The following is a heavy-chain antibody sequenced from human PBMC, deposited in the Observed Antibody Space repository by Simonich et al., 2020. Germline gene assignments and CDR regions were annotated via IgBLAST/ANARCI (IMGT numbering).Heavy chain of an antibody. D-gene: IGHD7-27*01. Sequence: EVQLVESGGGLVQPGGSLRLSCAASGFTFSSYWMSWVRQAPGKGLEWVANIKQDGSGKYYGDAVKGRFTISRDNAKNSLNLQMNSLRAEDTAVYYCARDGLGTAYYYYMDVWGKGTTVTVSS. J-gene: IGHJ6*03. V-gene: IGHV3-7*01. CDR2: IKQDGSGK. CDR1: GFTFSSYW. CDR3: ARDGLGTAYYYYMDV.